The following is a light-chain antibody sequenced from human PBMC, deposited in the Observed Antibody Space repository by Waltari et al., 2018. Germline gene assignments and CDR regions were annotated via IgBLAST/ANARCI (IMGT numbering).Light chain of an antibody. CDR2: DSS. Sequence: IVLTQSPGTLSLSPGEGATLSCRASQTVSNNYLAWYQQTPRQDPRLLVYDSSNRATGIPDRCSGSGSGTDFTLSISSLAPEDFAMYYCQVYGGSPLVTFGQGTRLEIK. J-gene: IGKJ5*01. CDR3: QVYGGSPLVT. CDR1: QTVSNNY. V-gene: IGKV3-20*01.